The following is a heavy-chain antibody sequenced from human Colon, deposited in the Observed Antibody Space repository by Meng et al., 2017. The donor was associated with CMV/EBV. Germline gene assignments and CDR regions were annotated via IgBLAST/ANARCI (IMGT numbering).Heavy chain of an antibody. CDR3: ARGVTAVGQRHYFDH. V-gene: IGHV3-23*01. J-gene: IGHJ4*02. D-gene: IGHD3-10*01. CDR1: GFNFRSSA. Sequence: GGSLRLSCEVSGFNFRSSAMSWVRQAPGKGLEWVSSISGAGTATFYADSVKGRFTISRDTPKNTLFLQLNSLRAEDTAVYYCARGVTAVGQRHYFDHWGQGTQVTV. CDR2: ISGAGTAT.